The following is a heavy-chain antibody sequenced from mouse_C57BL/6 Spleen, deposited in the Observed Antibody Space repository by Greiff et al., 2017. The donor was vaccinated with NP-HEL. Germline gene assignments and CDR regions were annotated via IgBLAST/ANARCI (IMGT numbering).Heavy chain of an antibody. J-gene: IGHJ4*01. V-gene: IGHV1-5*01. CDR3: TRGFITTVVATGDAMDY. CDR1: GYTFTSYW. Sequence: EVKLMESGTVLARPGASVKMSCKTSGYTFTSYWMHWVTQRPGQGLEWIGALYPGNSATSYNQKFKGKAKLTYVTSASTAYREIRRLTNEDSAVDYCTRGFITTVVATGDAMDYWGQGTSVTVSS. D-gene: IGHD1-1*01. CDR2: LYPGNSAT.